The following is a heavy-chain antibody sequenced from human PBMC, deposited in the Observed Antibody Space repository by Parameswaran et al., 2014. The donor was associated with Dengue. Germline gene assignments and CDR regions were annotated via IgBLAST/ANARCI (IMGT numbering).Heavy chain of an antibody. J-gene: IGHJ6*03. Sequence: WVRQAPGQGLEWMGWISAYNGNTNYAQKLQGRVTMTTDTSTSTAYMELRSLRSDDTAVYYCARAIIVVEYYYYYYYYMDVWGKGTTVTVSS. V-gene: IGHV1-18*01. D-gene: IGHD2-15*01. CDR2: ISAYNGNT. CDR3: ARAIIVVEYYYYYYYYMDV.